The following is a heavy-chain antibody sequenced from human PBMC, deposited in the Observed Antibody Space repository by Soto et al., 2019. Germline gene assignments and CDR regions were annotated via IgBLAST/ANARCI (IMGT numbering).Heavy chain of an antibody. D-gene: IGHD2-2*01. J-gene: IGHJ3*02. Sequence: SVKVSCKASGGTFSSYTISWVRQAPGQGLEWMGRIIPILGIANYAQKFQGRVTITADKSTSTAYMELSSLRSEDTAVYYCARGDTDIVVVPAPKINAFDIWGQGTMVTVSS. CDR2: IIPILGIA. V-gene: IGHV1-69*02. CDR3: ARGDTDIVVVPAPKINAFDI. CDR1: GGTFSSYT.